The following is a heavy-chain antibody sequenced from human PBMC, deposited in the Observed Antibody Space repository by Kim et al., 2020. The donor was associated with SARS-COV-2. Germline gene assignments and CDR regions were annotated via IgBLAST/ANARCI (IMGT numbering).Heavy chain of an antibody. CDR2: ISYDGSNK. V-gene: IGHV3-30*18. Sequence: GGSLRLSCAASGFTFSSYGMHWVRQAPGKGLEWVAVISYDGSNKYYADSVKGRFTISRDNSKNTLYLQMNSLRAEDTAVYYCAKSLSVSRAYYYYYGMDVWGQGTTVTVSS. CDR1: GFTFSSYG. CDR3: AKSLSVSRAYYYYYGMDV. J-gene: IGHJ6*02.